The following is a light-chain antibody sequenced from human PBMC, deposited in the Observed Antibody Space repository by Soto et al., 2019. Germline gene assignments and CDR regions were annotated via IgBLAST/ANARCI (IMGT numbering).Light chain of an antibody. CDR1: QDIGSW. Sequence: DIQMTQSPSSVSASVGDRVTITCRASQDIGSWLAWYQQKPGQAPDLLIYGASSWPSGVPSRFYGSGSGTDFTLPISSLQPEDFATYYCQQGGSFPITFGQGTRLEIK. CDR3: QQGGSFPIT. J-gene: IGKJ5*01. CDR2: GAS. V-gene: IGKV1-12*01.